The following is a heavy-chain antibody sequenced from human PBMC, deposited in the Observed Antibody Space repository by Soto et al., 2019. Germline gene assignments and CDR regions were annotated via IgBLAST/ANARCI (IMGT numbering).Heavy chain of an antibody. Sequence: SETLSLTCTVSGGSISSSSYYWGWIRQPPGKGLEWIGSIYYSGSTYYNPSLKSRVTISVDTSNNQLSLRLRSVTAADTAIYYCARHDGFSSGWVFDYWGHGTLVTVSS. CDR2: IYYSGST. J-gene: IGHJ4*01. V-gene: IGHV4-39*01. D-gene: IGHD6-19*01. CDR1: GGSISSSSYY. CDR3: ARHDGFSSGWVFDY.